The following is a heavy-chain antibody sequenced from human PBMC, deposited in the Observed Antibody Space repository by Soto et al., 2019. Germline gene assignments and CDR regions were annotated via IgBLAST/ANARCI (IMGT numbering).Heavy chain of an antibody. D-gene: IGHD3-3*01. CDR1: GGSISSSSYY. J-gene: IGHJ5*02. CDR2: IYYSGST. Sequence: SSETRSLTCTVSGGSISSSSYYWGWICPPPGRGLEWIGSIYYSGSTYYNPSLKSRVTISVDTSKNQFSLKLSSVTAADTAVYYCASYIFGVVLNWFDPWGQGTLVTVPS. CDR3: ASYIFGVVLNWFDP. V-gene: IGHV4-39*01.